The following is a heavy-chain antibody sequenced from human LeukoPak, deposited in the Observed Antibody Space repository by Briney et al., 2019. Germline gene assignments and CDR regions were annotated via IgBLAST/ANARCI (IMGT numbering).Heavy chain of an antibody. J-gene: IGHJ4*02. CDR3: VGDYSDY. CDR1: GFTFSIYW. CDR2: IISDGSTT. Sequence: PGGSLRLSCAASGFTFSIYWMHWVRQAPGKGLVWVSRIISDGSTTSYADSVEGRFTISRDNAKNTLYLQMNSLRAEDTAVYYCVGDYSDYWGQGTLVTVSS. V-gene: IGHV3-74*01. D-gene: IGHD3-16*01.